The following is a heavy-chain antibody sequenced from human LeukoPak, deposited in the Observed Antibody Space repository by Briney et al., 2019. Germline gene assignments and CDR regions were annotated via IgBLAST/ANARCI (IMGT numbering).Heavy chain of an antibody. D-gene: IGHD1-26*01. CDR1: GYSISSGYY. J-gene: IGHJ4*02. V-gene: IGHV4-38-2*02. CDR3: ARGPTQWELLTPLDY. CDR2: IYHSGST. Sequence: SETLSLTCTVSGYSISSGYYWGWIRQPPGKGLEWIGSIYHSGSTYYNPSLKSRVTISVDTSKNQFSLKLSSVTAADTAVYYCARGPTQWELLTPLDYWGQGTLVTVSS.